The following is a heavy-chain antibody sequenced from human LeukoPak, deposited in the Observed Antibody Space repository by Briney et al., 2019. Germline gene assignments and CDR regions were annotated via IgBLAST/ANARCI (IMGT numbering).Heavy chain of an antibody. CDR2: GYYSGST. J-gene: IGHJ4*02. CDR3: ARRGWSGYFYYFDY. V-gene: IGHV4-39*07. CDR1: DGSISSSSYY. Sequence: SETLSLTCTVSDGSISSSSYYWGWIRQPPGKGLEWIGTGYYSGSTNYNPSHKSRVTISVDTSKNQFSLKLSSVTAADTAVYYCARRGWSGYFYYFDYWGQGTLVTVSS. D-gene: IGHD3-3*01.